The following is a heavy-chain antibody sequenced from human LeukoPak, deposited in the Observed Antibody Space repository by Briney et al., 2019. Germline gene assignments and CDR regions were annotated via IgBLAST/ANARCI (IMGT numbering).Heavy chain of an antibody. J-gene: IGHJ5*02. CDR2: INPNSGGT. CDR1: GYTFTGFY. CDR3: ARARGYCSSTSCYGFVP. Sequence: ASVRVSCTASGYTFTGFYMHWVRQAPGQGLESMGWINPNSGGTNYAQKFQSRVTLTTDTSISTAYMELSRLRSDYTAVYYCARARGYCSSTSCYGFVPLGQGALVSVSS. V-gene: IGHV1-2*02. D-gene: IGHD2-2*01.